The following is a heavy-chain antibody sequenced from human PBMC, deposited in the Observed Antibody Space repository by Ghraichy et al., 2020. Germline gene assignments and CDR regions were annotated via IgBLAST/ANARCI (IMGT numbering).Heavy chain of an antibody. V-gene: IGHV3-7*01. J-gene: IGHJ6*02. Sequence: GGSLRLSCAASGFTFSSYWMSWVRQAPGKGLEWVANIKQVGSEKYYVDSVKGRFTISRDNAKNSLYLQMNSLRAEDTAVYYCARVFSSSWVYYYYYGMDVWGQGTTVTVSS. CDR1: GFTFSSYW. D-gene: IGHD6-6*01. CDR3: ARVFSSSWVYYYYYGMDV. CDR2: IKQVGSEK.